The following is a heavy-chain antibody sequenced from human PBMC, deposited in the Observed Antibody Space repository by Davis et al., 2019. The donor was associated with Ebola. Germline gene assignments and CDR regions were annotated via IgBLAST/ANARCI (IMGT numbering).Heavy chain of an antibody. D-gene: IGHD4-17*01. V-gene: IGHV3-7*01. CDR2: IRQDGSEI. J-gene: IGHJ4*02. CDR3: SRGGAVKFDY. Sequence: GGSLTLSCAVSGFTSSPYCMSWVRQAPGQVLEWVANIRQDGSEIHYVDSVTGRFTISRDNTKNSLYLQMNSLRDEDTALYYCSRGGAVKFDYWGQGTLVTVSS. CDR1: GFTSSPYC.